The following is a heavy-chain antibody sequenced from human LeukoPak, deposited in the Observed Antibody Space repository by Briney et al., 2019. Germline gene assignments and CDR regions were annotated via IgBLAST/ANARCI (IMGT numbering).Heavy chain of an antibody. CDR1: GFTFSSYG. J-gene: IGHJ4*02. Sequence: GRSLRLSCASSGFTFSSYGMHWVRQAPGKGLEWVAVISYDGSNKNYADSVKGRFTISRDNAKNTLYLQMNSPRAEDTAIYYCVRGDSGWFEYWGQGTLVTVSS. CDR3: VRGDSGWFEY. V-gene: IGHV3-30*03. CDR2: ISYDGSNK. D-gene: IGHD6-19*01.